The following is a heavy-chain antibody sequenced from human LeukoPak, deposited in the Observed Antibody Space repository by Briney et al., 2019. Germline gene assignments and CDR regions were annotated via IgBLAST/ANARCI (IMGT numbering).Heavy chain of an antibody. J-gene: IGHJ3*02. V-gene: IGHV3-74*01. CDR3: ARGLIDAFDI. CDR1: GFTFRSYW. Sequence: GSLRLSCATSGFTFRSYWMALVRQAPGKGLVWVSRINSDGSSTSYADSVKGRFTISRDNAKNTLYLQMNSLRAEDTAVYYCARGLIDAFDIWGQGTMVTVSS. CDR2: INSDGSST.